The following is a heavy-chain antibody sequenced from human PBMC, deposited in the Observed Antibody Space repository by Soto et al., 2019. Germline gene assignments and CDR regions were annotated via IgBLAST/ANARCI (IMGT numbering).Heavy chain of an antibody. J-gene: IGHJ4*02. CDR2: ISGSGTNT. D-gene: IGHD1-1*01. CDR1: GFSFSTYP. Sequence: GGSLRLSCVASGFSFSTYPMTWVRQAPGKGLEWVSLISGSGTNTYYAESVKGRFTISRGNSQNTLYLQMNTLRAEDTAVYYCAKEKPTTTCFDSWGQGTLVTVSS. V-gene: IGHV3-23*01. CDR3: AKEKPTTTCFDS.